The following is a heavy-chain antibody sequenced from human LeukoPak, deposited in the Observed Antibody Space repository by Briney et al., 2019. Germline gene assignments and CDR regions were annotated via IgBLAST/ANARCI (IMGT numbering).Heavy chain of an antibody. D-gene: IGHD3-10*01. CDR3: AKDEGSSGSYYNPLDY. J-gene: IGHJ4*02. V-gene: IGHV3-23*01. CDR2: ISGSGGNT. Sequence: GGSLRLSCAASGFTFSSFAMSWVRQAPGKGLEWVSGISGSGGNTYYADSVKGRFTISRDNSKNTLYLQMDSLRAEDTAVYYCAKDEGSSGSYYNPLDYWGQGTLVTVSS. CDR1: GFTFSSFA.